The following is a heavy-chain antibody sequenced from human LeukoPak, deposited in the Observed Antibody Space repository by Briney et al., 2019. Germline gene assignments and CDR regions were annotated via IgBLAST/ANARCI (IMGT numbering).Heavy chain of an antibody. J-gene: IGHJ4*02. CDR1: GFTFSSYW. CDR3: ARDDFPKNGEQLAPRGY. V-gene: IGHV3-7*01. D-gene: IGHD6-6*01. Sequence: GGSLRLSCAASGFTFSSYWMSWVRQAPGKGLEWVANIKQDGSEKYYVDSVKGRFTISRDNAKNSLYLQMNSLRAEDTAVYYCARDDFPKNGEQLAPRGYWGQGTLVTISS. CDR2: IKQDGSEK.